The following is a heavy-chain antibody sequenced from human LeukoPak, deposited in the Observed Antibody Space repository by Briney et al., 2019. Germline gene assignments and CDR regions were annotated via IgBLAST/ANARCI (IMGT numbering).Heavy chain of an antibody. CDR2: IKQDGSEK. CDR1: GLTFDIYS. Sequence: GGSLRLSCEASGLTFDIYSMSWVRQAPGKGLEWVANIKQDGSEKYYVDSVKGRFTISRDNAKNSLYLQMNSLRAEDTAVYYCARDRKIDYDSSGLDYWGQGTLVTVSS. V-gene: IGHV3-7*01. CDR3: ARDRKIDYDSSGLDY. J-gene: IGHJ4*02. D-gene: IGHD3-22*01.